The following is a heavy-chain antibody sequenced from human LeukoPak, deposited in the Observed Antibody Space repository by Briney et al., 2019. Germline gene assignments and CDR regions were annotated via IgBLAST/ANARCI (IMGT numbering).Heavy chain of an antibody. Sequence: ASVKVSCKASGYTFTGYYMHWVRQAPGQGLEWMGWISPTSGGTNYAQKFQGRVTMTRDTSISTAYMELSRLRSDDTAVYYCARGGLDGAMIVVAVDYWGQRTLVTVSS. V-gene: IGHV1-2*02. CDR1: GYTFTGYY. J-gene: IGHJ4*02. CDR2: ISPTSGGT. CDR3: ARGGLDGAMIVVAVDY. D-gene: IGHD3-22*01.